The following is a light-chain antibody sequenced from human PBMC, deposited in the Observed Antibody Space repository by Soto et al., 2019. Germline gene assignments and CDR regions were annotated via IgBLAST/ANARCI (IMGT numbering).Light chain of an antibody. CDR3: QKYDSAPRT. J-gene: IGKJ1*01. Sequence: DIQMTQSPSSLSASLGDRVTITCRASQGIGNYLAWYQLQPGKVPKLLIYAASTLQSGGPSRFSGSGSETDFTLTLSSLQPEDVATYFCQKYDSAPRTFGQGTKVEI. CDR1: QGIGNY. V-gene: IGKV1-27*01. CDR2: AAS.